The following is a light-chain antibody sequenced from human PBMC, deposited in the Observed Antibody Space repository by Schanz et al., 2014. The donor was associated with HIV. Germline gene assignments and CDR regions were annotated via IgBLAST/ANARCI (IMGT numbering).Light chain of an antibody. CDR1: QGISSY. CDR2: AAS. Sequence: DIQLTQSPSFLSASVGDRVTITCRASQGISSYLAWYQLKPGKAPKLLIYAASTLQSGVPPRFSGSGSGTDFTLTISGLQPDDFATYYCQQCVTSPYTFGQGTRLDVK. CDR3: QQCVTSPYT. J-gene: IGKJ2*01. V-gene: IGKV1-9*01.